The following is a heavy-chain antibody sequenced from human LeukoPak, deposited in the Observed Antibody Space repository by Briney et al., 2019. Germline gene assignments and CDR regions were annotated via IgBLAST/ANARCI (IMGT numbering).Heavy chain of an antibody. Sequence: PGGSLRLSCAASGFTFTSYSMNWVRRAPGKGLEWVSTISGGGGSTYYADSVKGRFTISRDNSKNTLYLQVNSLRAEDTAVYYCAKGGKWDVTPFDYWGQGTLVTVSS. J-gene: IGHJ4*02. CDR2: ISGGGGST. V-gene: IGHV3-23*01. CDR1: GFTFTSYS. CDR3: AKGGKWDVTPFDY. D-gene: IGHD1-26*01.